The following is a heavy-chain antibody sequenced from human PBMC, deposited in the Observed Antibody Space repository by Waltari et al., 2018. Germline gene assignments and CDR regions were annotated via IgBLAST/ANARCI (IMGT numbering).Heavy chain of an antibody. D-gene: IGHD6-6*01. V-gene: IGHV1-58*01. CDR3: AADRRIAARPGPYYYYYYYMDV. J-gene: IGHJ6*03. Sequence: QMQLVQSGPEVKKPGTSVKVSCKASGFTFTSSAVQWVRQARGQRLEWIGWIVVGSGNTNYAQKFQERDTSTRIMSTSTAYMELSSLRSEDTAVYYCAADRRIAARPGPYYYYYYYMDVWGKGTTVTVSS. CDR2: IVVGSGNT. CDR1: GFTFTSSA.